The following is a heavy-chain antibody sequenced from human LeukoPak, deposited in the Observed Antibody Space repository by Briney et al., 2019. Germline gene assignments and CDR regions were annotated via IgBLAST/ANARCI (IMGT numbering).Heavy chain of an antibody. CDR3: ARADATFVTGGGMDV. D-gene: IGHD3-16*01. CDR2: ISFDGSND. CDR1: GFTFSRDW. V-gene: IGHV3-30*14. J-gene: IGHJ6*02. Sequence: GGSLRLSCAASGFTFSRDWMGWVRQAPGKGLEWLASISFDGSNDLYGDSVKGRFTVSRDNSKNMLYLQMNSLTSEDTAVFYCARADATFVTGGGMDVWGQGTRVTVSS.